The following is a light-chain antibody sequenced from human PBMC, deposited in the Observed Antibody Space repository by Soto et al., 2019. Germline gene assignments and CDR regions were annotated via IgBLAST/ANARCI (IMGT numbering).Light chain of an antibody. CDR1: QSLVYSNGNAY. CDR2: QVS. Sequence: DAVLTQSRLSLPVTLGQPAAISCRSSQSLVYSNGNAYLIWFQQRPGQSPRRLIYQVSTRDAGVPDRFSGSGSGTYFTLTISRVEAEDVGLYYCMQGTHWPWTFGQGTKVEIK. V-gene: IGKV2-30*01. CDR3: MQGTHWPWT. J-gene: IGKJ1*01.